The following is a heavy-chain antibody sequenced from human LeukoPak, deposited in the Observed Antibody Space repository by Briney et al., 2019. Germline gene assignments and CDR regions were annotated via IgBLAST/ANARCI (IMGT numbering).Heavy chain of an antibody. V-gene: IGHV4-61*05. D-gene: IGHD1-26*01. CDR2: IYYSGST. CDR3: ARHDAEWELWGNFDY. J-gene: IGHJ4*02. Sequence: SSETLSLTCLVSGGSISSTSYYWGWIRQSPGRGLEWIGYIYYSGSTNYNPSLKSRVTISVDTSKNQFSLKLSSVTAADTAVYYCARHDAEWELWGNFDYWGQGTLVTVSS. CDR1: GGSISSTSYY.